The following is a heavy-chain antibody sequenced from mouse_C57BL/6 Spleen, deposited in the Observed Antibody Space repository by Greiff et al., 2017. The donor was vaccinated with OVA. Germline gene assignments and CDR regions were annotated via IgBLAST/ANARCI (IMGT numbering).Heavy chain of an antibody. J-gene: IGHJ3*01. CDR2: IYPRDGST. Sequence: QVQLKESGPELVKPGASVKLSCKASGYTFTSYDINWVKQRPGQGLEWIGWIYPRDGSTKYNEKFKGKATLTVDTSSSTAYMELHSLTSEDSAVYFCARYPYSNYQAWFAYWGQGTLVTVSA. V-gene: IGHV1-85*01. CDR3: ARYPYSNYQAWFAY. D-gene: IGHD2-5*01. CDR1: GYTFTSYD.